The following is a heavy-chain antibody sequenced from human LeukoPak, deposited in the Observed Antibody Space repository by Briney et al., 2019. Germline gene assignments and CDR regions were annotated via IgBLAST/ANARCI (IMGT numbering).Heavy chain of an antibody. J-gene: IGHJ6*02. V-gene: IGHV4-4*02. CDR2: IYHSGST. CDR1: GGSISSSNW. Sequence: SGTLSLTCAVSGGSISSSNWWSWVRQPPGKGLEWIGEIYHSGSTNYNPSLKSRLTISVDKSKNQFSLRLTSVTAADTAMYYCARSSPLPATYGMDVWGQGTTVTVSS. CDR3: ARSSPLPATYGMDV. D-gene: IGHD1-26*01.